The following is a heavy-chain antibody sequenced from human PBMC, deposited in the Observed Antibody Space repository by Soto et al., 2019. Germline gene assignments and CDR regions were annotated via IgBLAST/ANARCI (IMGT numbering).Heavy chain of an antibody. V-gene: IGHV1-18*01. Sequence: VQSGGEVKKPGASVRVSCKASGYAFSFGFSWVRQAPGQGLEWMGWISASDGSTNSAQKFRGRISLTTDTSTNTAYLDLLSLTSDDTAVYFCATYYFGSGSYYRFDNWGQEPWSPSPQ. D-gene: IGHD3-10*01. J-gene: IGHJ4*01. CDR2: ISASDGST. CDR3: ATYYFGSGSYYRFDN. CDR1: GYAFSFG.